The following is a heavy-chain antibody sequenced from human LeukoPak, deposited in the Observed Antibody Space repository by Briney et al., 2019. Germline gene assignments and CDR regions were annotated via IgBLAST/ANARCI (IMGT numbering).Heavy chain of an antibody. J-gene: IGHJ4*02. CDR2: ISYDGSNK. D-gene: IGHD5-24*01. V-gene: IGHV3-30*04. CDR1: GFTFSSYA. CDR3: AKLRIVEMATPDY. Sequence: GGSLRLSCAASGFTFSSYAMHWVRQAPGKGLEWVAVISYDGSNKYYADSVKGRFTISRDNSKNTLYLQMNSLRAEDTAVYYCAKLRIVEMATPDYWGQGTLVTVSS.